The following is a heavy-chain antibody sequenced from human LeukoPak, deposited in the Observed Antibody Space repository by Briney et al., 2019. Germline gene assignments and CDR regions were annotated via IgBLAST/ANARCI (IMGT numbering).Heavy chain of an antibody. CDR1: GSPFTSYF. CDR2: INPSGGST. CDR3: ARDSSWYRNFDY. J-gene: IGHJ4*02. Sequence: ASGKASCKASGSPFTSYFMHWGRRAPGQGLGGWGIINPSGGSTSYAQKFQGWVTMTRDTSISTAYMELSRLRPDDTAVYYCARDSSWYRNFDYWGQGTLVTVSS. D-gene: IGHD6-13*01. V-gene: IGHV1-46*01.